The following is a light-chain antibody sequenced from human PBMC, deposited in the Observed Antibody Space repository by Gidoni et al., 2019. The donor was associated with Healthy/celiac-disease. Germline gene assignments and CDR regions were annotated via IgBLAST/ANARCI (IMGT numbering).Light chain of an antibody. CDR2: AAS. CDR3: QQSYSTPLT. Sequence: DIQMTQSPSSLSASVGDRVTITCRASQSISSYLNWYQQKPGKAPKLLIYAASSLHSGVPSRFSGSGSGTYFTLTISSLQPEDFATYYCQQSYSTPLTFGGGTQVEIK. J-gene: IGKJ4*01. V-gene: IGKV1-39*01. CDR1: QSISSY.